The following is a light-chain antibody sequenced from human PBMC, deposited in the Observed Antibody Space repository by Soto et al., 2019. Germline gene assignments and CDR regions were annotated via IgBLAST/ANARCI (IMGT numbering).Light chain of an antibody. CDR3: SSYTSSSIPDV. CDR2: EVS. J-gene: IGLJ1*01. Sequence: QSALTQPASVSGSPGQSITISCTGTSSDVGGYNYVSWYQQHPGKAPKLMIYEVSSRPSGVSTRFSGSKSGNTASLTISGLQAEDESDYYCSSYTSSSIPDVFGTGTKLTVL. V-gene: IGLV2-14*01. CDR1: SSDVGGYNY.